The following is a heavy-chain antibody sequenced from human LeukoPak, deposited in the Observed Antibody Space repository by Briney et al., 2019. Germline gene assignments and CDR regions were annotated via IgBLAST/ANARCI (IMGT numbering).Heavy chain of an antibody. CDR2: IKQDGSEK. V-gene: IGHV3-7*01. J-gene: IGHJ4*02. Sequence: GGSLRLSCAASGFTFSSYAMTWVRQAPGKGLEWVANIKQDGSEKNYVDSVKGRFTISRDNAKNSLSLRMNSLSAEDTAVYYCARDLMGWDLHYFDYWSQGTLVTVSS. D-gene: IGHD1-26*01. CDR3: ARDLMGWDLHYFDY. CDR1: GFTFSSYA.